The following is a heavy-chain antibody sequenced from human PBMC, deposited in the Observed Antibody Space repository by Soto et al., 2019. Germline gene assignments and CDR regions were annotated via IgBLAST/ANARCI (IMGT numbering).Heavy chain of an antibody. J-gene: IGHJ4*02. Sequence: QVQLQESGPGLVEPSQTLSLTCTVSGGSISSGDYFWSWIRQPPGEGLEWIGHIYHGGSTYNNPSLKARVTLSVDTSKDQFSLNLNSGTAADPDVYYRAGGLSGDKVDYWGQGTLVTVSS. D-gene: IGHD7-27*01. CDR1: GGSISSGDYF. CDR2: IYHGGST. CDR3: AGGLSGDKVDY. V-gene: IGHV4-30-4*01.